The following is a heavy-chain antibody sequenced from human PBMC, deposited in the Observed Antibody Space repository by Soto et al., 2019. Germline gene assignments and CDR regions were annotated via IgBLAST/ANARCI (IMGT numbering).Heavy chain of an antibody. Sequence: SETLSLTCTVSGASISSYYWSWIRQPPGKGLEWIGYIYYSGSTNYNPSLKSRVTISVDTSKNQFSLKLSSVTAADTAVYYCARFIPAAGTEIDYWGQGTQVTVSS. V-gene: IGHV4-59*01. J-gene: IGHJ4*02. CDR2: IYYSGST. D-gene: IGHD6-13*01. CDR3: ARFIPAAGTEIDY. CDR1: GASISSYY.